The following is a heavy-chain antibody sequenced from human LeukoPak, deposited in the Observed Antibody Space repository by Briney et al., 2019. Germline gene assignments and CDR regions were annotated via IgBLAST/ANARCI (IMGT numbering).Heavy chain of an antibody. D-gene: IGHD2-8*02. Sequence: RASVKVSCKASGGTFSSYAISWVRQAPGQGLEWMGGIIPIFGTANYAQKFQGRVTITADESTSTAYMELSSLRSEDTAVYYCARETGGLFGAEYYYYYYMDVWGKGTTVTISS. CDR1: GGTFSSYA. J-gene: IGHJ6*03. CDR3: ARETGGLFGAEYYYYYYMDV. V-gene: IGHV1-69*13. CDR2: IIPIFGTA.